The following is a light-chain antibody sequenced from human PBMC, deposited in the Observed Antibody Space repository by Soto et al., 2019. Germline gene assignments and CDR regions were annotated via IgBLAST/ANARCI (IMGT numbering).Light chain of an antibody. CDR1: SSDVGAYNY. CDR2: EVS. Sequence: QSVLTQPASVSGSPGQSITISCTGTSSDVGAYNYVSWYQQHPGKAPKLMIYEVSNRPSGVSNRFSGSKSGNTASLTISGLQAEDEGDYYCSSYTSGSTWVFGGGTTLTVL. CDR3: SSYTSGSTWV. J-gene: IGLJ3*02. V-gene: IGLV2-14*01.